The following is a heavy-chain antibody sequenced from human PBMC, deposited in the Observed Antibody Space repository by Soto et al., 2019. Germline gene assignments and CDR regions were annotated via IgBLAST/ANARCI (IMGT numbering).Heavy chain of an antibody. Sequence: QVQLQESGPGLVKPSQTLSLTCTVSGGSISSGDYYWSWIRQPPGKGLEWIGYIYYSGSTYYNPSLKSRVTISVDTSENQFSLKLSSVTAADTAVYYCARDVLYGSGSYPDDYWGQGTLVTVSS. V-gene: IGHV4-30-4*01. CDR2: IYYSGST. CDR1: GGSISSGDYY. J-gene: IGHJ4*02. CDR3: ARDVLYGSGSYPDDY. D-gene: IGHD3-10*01.